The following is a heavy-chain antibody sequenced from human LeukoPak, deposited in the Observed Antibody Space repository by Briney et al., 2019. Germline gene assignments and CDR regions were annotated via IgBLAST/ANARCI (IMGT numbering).Heavy chain of an antibody. D-gene: IGHD1-26*01. CDR3: AKDLRSMAATGAGDY. CDR2: ISGSGGST. Sequence: GGSLRLSCAASGFTFSSYAMSWVRQAPGKGLEWVSAISGSGGSTYYAASVKGRFTISRDNSENTVYLQMNSLRPEDTAVYYCAKDLRSMAATGAGDYWGQGTLVTVSS. J-gene: IGHJ4*02. CDR1: GFTFSSYA. V-gene: IGHV3-23*01.